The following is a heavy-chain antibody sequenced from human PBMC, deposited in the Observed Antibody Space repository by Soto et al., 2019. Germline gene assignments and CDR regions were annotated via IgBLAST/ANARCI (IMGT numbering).Heavy chain of an antibody. D-gene: IGHD4-17*01. Sequence: QVQLVQSGAEVKKPGASVKVSCKASGYTFTSYAMHWVRQAPGQRLEWMGWINAGNGNTKYSQKFQGRVTITRDTSASTAYMELSSLRSEDTAVYYCAREDNYGDYVPFDYWGQGTLVTVSS. CDR2: INAGNGNT. CDR1: GYTFTSYA. J-gene: IGHJ4*02. CDR3: AREDNYGDYVPFDY. V-gene: IGHV1-3*01.